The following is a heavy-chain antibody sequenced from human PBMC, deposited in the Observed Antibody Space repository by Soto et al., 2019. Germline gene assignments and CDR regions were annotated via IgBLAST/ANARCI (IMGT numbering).Heavy chain of an antibody. V-gene: IGHV4-31*03. Sequence: QVQLQESGPGLVKPSQTLSLTCSVSGGAINNRDYYWSWIRQHPGKGLEWIGNIFYSGSTDYNPSLKGRLTISIDTSKNEFSPKLTSVTAADTAVYYCARDRPAFKSFASGMDVWGQGTTVTVSS. D-gene: IGHD3-16*01. CDR3: ARDRPAFKSFASGMDV. CDR2: IFYSGST. J-gene: IGHJ6*02. CDR1: GGAINNRDYY.